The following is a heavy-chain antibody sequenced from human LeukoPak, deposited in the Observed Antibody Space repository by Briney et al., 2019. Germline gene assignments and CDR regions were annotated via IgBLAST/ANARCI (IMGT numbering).Heavy chain of an antibody. V-gene: IGHV1-2*02. CDR2: INPNSGGT. Sequence: ASVKVSCKASGYIFTDYYMYWVRQAPGQRPEWMGWINPNSGGTNYAQKFQGRVTMTRDMSTSTVYMELSSLRSEDTAVYYCARDSSGWYNGWFDPWGQGALVTVSS. CDR1: GYIFTDYY. D-gene: IGHD6-19*01. J-gene: IGHJ5*02. CDR3: ARDSSGWYNGWFDP.